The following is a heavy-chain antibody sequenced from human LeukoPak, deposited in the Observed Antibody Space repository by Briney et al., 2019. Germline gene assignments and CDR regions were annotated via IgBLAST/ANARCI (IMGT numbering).Heavy chain of an antibody. Sequence: KASETLSLTRTVSGGSISSYYWSWIRQPAGKGLEWIGRIYTSGSTNYNPSLKSRVTMSVDTSKNQFSLKLNSVTAADAAVYYCARDKVVELRYLYYYMDVWGKGTTVTVSS. J-gene: IGHJ6*03. D-gene: IGHD1-7*01. CDR1: GGSISSYY. CDR3: ARDKVVELRYLYYYMDV. V-gene: IGHV4-4*07. CDR2: IYTSGST.